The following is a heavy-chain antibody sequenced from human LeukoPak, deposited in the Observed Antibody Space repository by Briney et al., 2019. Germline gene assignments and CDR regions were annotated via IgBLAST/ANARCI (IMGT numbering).Heavy chain of an antibody. Sequence: PSETLSLTWTVSGGSISSSSYYWGWIRQPPGKGLEWIGIIYYSGTTYYNPSLESRVTISVDTSKNQFSLKLTSVTAADTAVYYCARHKMGTTRLYYFDYWAQGTLVTVSS. CDR2: IYYSGTT. D-gene: IGHD1-26*01. CDR1: GGSISSSSYY. J-gene: IGHJ4*02. CDR3: ARHKMGTTRLYYFDY. V-gene: IGHV4-39*01.